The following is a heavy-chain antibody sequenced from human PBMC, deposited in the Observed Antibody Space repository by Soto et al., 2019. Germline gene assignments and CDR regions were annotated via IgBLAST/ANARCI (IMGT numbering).Heavy chain of an antibody. CDR1: GGSISSGGYY. D-gene: IGHD1-26*01. V-gene: IGHV4-31*03. CDR2: IYYSGST. Sequence: SETLSLTCTVSGGSISSGGYYWSWIRQHPGKGLEWIGYIYYSGSTYYNTSLKSRVTISVDTSKNQFSLKLSSVTAADKAVYICYCGRIGAHNIYYYGMDVWGQGTTVTVSS. CDR3: YCGRIGAHNIYYYGMDV. J-gene: IGHJ6*02.